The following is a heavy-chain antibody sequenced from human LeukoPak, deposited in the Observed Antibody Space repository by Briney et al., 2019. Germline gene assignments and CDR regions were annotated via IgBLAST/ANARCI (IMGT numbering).Heavy chain of an antibody. J-gene: IGHJ4*02. D-gene: IGHD1-26*01. V-gene: IGHV3-48*01. CDR1: GFTFSSYS. CDR3: AKDRSYSGYEPLDY. CDR2: ISSSSSTI. Sequence: PGGSLRLSCAASGFTFSSYSMNWVRQAPGKGLEWVSYISSSSSTIYYADSVKGRFTISRDNAKNSLYLQMDSLRVEDTAVYYCAKDRSYSGYEPLDYWGQGTLVTVSS.